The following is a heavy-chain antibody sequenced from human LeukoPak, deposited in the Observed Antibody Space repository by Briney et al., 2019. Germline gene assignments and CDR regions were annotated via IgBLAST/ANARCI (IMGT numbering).Heavy chain of an antibody. CDR3: TRNAAYCLDF. CDR2: ISHSGST. CDR1: GYSISSGYW. Sequence: SETLSLTCAVSGYSISSGYWWSWARQPPGKGLEWIGEISHSGSTNYNPSLKSRVTISADESKNQFFLKLNSVTAADTAVYYCTRNAAYCLDFWGQGTPVTVSS. D-gene: IGHD2-21*01. V-gene: IGHV4-4*02. J-gene: IGHJ4*02.